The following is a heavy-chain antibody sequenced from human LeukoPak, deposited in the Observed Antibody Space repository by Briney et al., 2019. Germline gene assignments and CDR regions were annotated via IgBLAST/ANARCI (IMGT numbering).Heavy chain of an antibody. Sequence: TLSLTCTVSGGSISSGGYYWTWIRQHPGKGLGWIGYIYYSGSTYYNPSLTSRVTISVDTSKNQFSLKLSSVTAADTAVYYCTRSRYCSSTSCYGMDVWGQGTTVTVSS. CDR3: TRSRYCSSTSCYGMDV. CDR1: GGSISSGGYY. D-gene: IGHD2-2*01. J-gene: IGHJ6*02. V-gene: IGHV4-31*03. CDR2: IYYSGST.